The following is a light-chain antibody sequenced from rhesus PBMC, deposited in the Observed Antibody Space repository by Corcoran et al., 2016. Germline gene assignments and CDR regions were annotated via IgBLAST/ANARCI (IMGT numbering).Light chain of an antibody. J-gene: IGKJ4*01. V-gene: IGKV4-1*01. CDR1: QSLLYSFNNKSF. CDR2: WAS. CDR3: QQYYSSPLT. Sequence: DIVMTQSPDSLAVSLGDRVTLNCKFSQSLLYSFNNKSFFAWYQQKLGQSSQFLIYWASARLSGVPNRFGGMGSGPDVTLTISGLQAEEVAVYDGQQYYSSPLTFGGGTKVEIK.